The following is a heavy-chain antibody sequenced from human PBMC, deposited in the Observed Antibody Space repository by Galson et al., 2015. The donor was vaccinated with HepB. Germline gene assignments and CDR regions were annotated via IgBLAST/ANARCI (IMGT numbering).Heavy chain of an antibody. Sequence: SLRLSCAASGFTFSSYAMHWVRQAPGKGLEWVAVISYDGSNKYYADSVKGRFTISRDNSKNTLYLQMNSLRAEDTAVYYCARESSGGGWLHSNYWGQGTLVTVSS. D-gene: IGHD5-24*01. CDR3: ARESSGGGWLHSNY. CDR2: ISYDGSNK. J-gene: IGHJ4*02. CDR1: GFTFSSYA. V-gene: IGHV3-30*04.